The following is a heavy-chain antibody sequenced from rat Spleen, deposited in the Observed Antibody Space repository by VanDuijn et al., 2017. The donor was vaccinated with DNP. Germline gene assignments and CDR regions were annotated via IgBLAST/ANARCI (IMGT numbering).Heavy chain of an antibody. Sequence: EVQLVESGGGLVQPGRSLKLSCAGSGFTFSDYYMAWVRQTPTKGLDWVASISSDGSRTYYRDSVKGRFTISRDNAKSTLYLQMDSLRSEDTATYYCVTHPNNWGAFDYWGQGVMVTVSS. V-gene: IGHV5S10*01. CDR2: ISSDGSRT. CDR1: GFTFSDYY. D-gene: IGHD1-10*01. CDR3: VTHPNNWGAFDY. J-gene: IGHJ2*01.